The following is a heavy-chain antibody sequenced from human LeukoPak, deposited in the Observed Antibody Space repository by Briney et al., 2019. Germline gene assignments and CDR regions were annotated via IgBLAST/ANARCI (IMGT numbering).Heavy chain of an antibody. CDR2: ISSSSSYI. D-gene: IGHD6-6*01. Sequence: GGSLRLSCAASGFTFSSYSMNWVRQAPGKGLEWVSSISSSSSYIYYADSVKGRFTISRDNAKNSLYLQMNSLRAEDTAVYYCARLVAAPPNYYYHYMDVWGKGTTVTVSS. CDR1: GFTFSSYS. J-gene: IGHJ6*03. CDR3: ARLVAAPPNYYYHYMDV. V-gene: IGHV3-21*01.